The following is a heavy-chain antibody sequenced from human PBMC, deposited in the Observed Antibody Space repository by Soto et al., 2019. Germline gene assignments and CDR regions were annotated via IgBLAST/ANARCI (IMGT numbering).Heavy chain of an antibody. CDR1: GFTFSSYA. CDR3: APILTGPWYAFDI. J-gene: IGHJ3*02. Sequence: PGGSLRLSCAASGFTFSSYAMHWVRQAPGKGLEWVAVISYDGSNKYYADSVKGRFTISRDNSKNTLYLQMNSLRAEDTAVYYCAPILTGPWYAFDIWGQGTMVTVSS. D-gene: IGHD3-9*01. V-gene: IGHV3-30-3*01. CDR2: ISYDGSNK.